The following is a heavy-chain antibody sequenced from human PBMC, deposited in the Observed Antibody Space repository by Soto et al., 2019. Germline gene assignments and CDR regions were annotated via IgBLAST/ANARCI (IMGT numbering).Heavy chain of an antibody. V-gene: IGHV1-69*01. CDR1: GGTFRSYS. J-gene: IGHJ6*02. CDR2: IIPIFDIT. Sequence: QVQLVQSGAEVKKPGSSVKVSCKASGGTFRSYSISWVRQAPGQGLELMGGIIPIFDITNYAQKFQGRVTITADESTSTAYRELSSLGSDDTAVYYCARPDEGGYSSNHHYYYALDVWGQGTTVTV. CDR3: ARPDEGGYSSNHHYYYALDV. D-gene: IGHD3-22*01.